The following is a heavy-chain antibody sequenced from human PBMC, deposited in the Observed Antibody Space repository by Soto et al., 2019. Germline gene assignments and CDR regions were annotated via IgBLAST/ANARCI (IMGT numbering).Heavy chain of an antibody. Sequence: SQTLSLTCAISGESVSSNSAAWNWIRQSPSRGLEWLGRTYYRSKWYNDYAVSVKSRITINPDTSKNQFSLQLNSVTPEDTAVYYCASSGGYIPTTSFDYWGQGTLVTVSS. J-gene: IGHJ4*02. CDR2: TYYRSKWYN. V-gene: IGHV6-1*01. CDR3: ASSGGYIPTTSFDY. CDR1: GESVSSNSAA. D-gene: IGHD5-12*01.